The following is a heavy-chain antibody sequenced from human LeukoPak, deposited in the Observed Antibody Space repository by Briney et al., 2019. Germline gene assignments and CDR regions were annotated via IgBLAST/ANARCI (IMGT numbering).Heavy chain of an antibody. D-gene: IGHD3-10*01. J-gene: IGHJ4*02. V-gene: IGHV3-30-3*01. CDR2: ISYDGSNE. CDR3: ARVGYYSSGPFSYFDY. CDR1: GFTFSRYA. Sequence: GGSLRLSCAASGFTFSRYAMHCVRQAPGKGLEWVAVISYDGSNEYYAESVKGRFTISRDSSANTLYLEMNSLRVEDTAVYYCARVGYYSSGPFSYFDYWGQGTLVTVSS.